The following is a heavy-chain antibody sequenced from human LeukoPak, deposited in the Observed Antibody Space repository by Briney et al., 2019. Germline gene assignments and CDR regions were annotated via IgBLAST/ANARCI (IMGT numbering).Heavy chain of an antibody. V-gene: IGHV3-74*01. Sequence: PGGSLRLSCAASGFTFSTYWMHWVRQAPGKGLVRVSRINPDGSSTDYADSVKGRFTISRDNARNTLYLQMNSLRVEDTAIYYCVRGTNDWTGIDYWGQGTLVTVSS. CDR2: INPDGSST. CDR1: GFTFSTYW. D-gene: IGHD2-8*01. J-gene: IGHJ4*02. CDR3: VRGTNDWTGIDY.